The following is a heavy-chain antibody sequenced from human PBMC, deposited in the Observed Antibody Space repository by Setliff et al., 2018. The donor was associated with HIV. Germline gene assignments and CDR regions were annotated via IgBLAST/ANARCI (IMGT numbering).Heavy chain of an antibody. D-gene: IGHD2-2*01. CDR2: ISAYNGNT. V-gene: IGHV1-18*01. CDR1: GYTFSTYG. CDR3: ARDRVVYCISSSCYSPVDAFDI. Sequence: VASVKVSCKASGYTFSTYGISWVRQAPGQGLEWMGWISAYNGNTNYAQKLQGRVTVTTDTSTSTAYMELRSLRSDDTAVYYCARDRVVYCISSSCYSPVDAFDIWRQGTMVTVS. J-gene: IGHJ3*02.